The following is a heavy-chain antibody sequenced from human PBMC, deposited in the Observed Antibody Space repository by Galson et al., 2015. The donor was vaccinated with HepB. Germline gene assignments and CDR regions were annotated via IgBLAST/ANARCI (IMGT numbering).Heavy chain of an antibody. V-gene: IGHV1-69*13. Sequence: SVKVSCKAPGGTFSSYAISWVRQAPGQGLEWMGGIIPIFGTANYAQKFQGRVTITADESTSTAYMELSSLRSEDTAVYYCARGGAPIVVVPAAMLPYYYGMDVWGQGTTVTVSS. CDR1: GGTFSSYA. CDR2: IIPIFGTA. CDR3: ARGGAPIVVVPAAMLPYYYGMDV. J-gene: IGHJ6*02. D-gene: IGHD2-2*01.